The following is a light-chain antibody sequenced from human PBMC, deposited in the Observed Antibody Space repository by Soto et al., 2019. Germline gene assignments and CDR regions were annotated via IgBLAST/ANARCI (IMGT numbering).Light chain of an antibody. J-gene: IGLJ1*01. CDR1: SSDVGAYNY. Sequence: QSALTLPASVSGSPGQSITISCTGTSSDVGAYNYVSWYQHHPGKVPKLLIYEVTNQPSGVSDRCSGSKSGNTASLTIPWLQAEAEADYYCSSKSDSSTLFVFGTGTKVTV. CDR3: SSKSDSSTLFV. V-gene: IGLV2-14*01. CDR2: EVT.